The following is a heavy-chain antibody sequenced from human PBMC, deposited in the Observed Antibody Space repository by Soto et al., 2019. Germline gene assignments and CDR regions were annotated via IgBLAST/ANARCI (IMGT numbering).Heavy chain of an antibody. D-gene: IGHD6-13*01. Sequence: GESLKIYCKGSGYSFTSYWIGSVRQMPGKGLEWMGIIYPGDSDTRYSPSFQGQVTISADKSISTAYLQWSSLKASDTAMYYCARPKMGRSSSWYIRGAFDIWGQGTMVTVSS. CDR3: ARPKMGRSSSWYIRGAFDI. CDR1: GYSFTSYW. J-gene: IGHJ3*02. V-gene: IGHV5-51*01. CDR2: IYPGDSDT.